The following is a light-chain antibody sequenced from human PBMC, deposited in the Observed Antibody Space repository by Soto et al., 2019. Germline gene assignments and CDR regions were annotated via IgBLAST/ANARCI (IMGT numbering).Light chain of an antibody. J-gene: IGKJ1*01. V-gene: IGKV1-8*01. CDR2: AAS. CDR3: QQYKSYPWT. CDR1: QGISSY. Sequence: ATRMTQSPSSLSASTGDRVTITCRASQGISSYLAWYQQKPGKAPKLLIYAASTLQSGVPSRFSGSGSGTEFTLTISSLQPDDSATYYCQQYKSYPWTFGQGTKVDIK.